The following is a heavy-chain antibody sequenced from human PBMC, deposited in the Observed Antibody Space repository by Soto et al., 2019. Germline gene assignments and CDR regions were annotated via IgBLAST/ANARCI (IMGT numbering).Heavy chain of an antibody. D-gene: IGHD4-17*01. V-gene: IGHV3-23*01. CDR1: GLTSSTYA. J-gene: IGHJ4*02. CDR2: ISGSGGNT. CDR3: AKILTTGTTVFDC. Sequence: PGGSLRLSCAASGLTSSTYAMSWVRQAPGKGLEWVSGISGSGGNTYYADSVKGRFTISRDNSKNMLYMQMNSLRAEDTAVYYCAKILTTGTTVFDCWGQGTLVTVSS.